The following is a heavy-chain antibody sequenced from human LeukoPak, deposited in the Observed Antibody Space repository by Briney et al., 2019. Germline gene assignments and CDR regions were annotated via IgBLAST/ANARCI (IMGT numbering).Heavy chain of an antibody. V-gene: IGHV4-34*01. D-gene: IGHD2-8*01. Sequence: GSLRLSCEASGFTFSSYVMTWVRQPPGKGLEWIGEMNPSGSTTYNPSLKSRVSMSLDTSKNPFSLKLSSVTAADTAVYYCARGLKPYCTNGVCYTGDYWGQGTLVTVSS. J-gene: IGHJ4*02. CDR2: MNPSGST. CDR1: GFTFSSYV. CDR3: ARGLKPYCTNGVCYTGDY.